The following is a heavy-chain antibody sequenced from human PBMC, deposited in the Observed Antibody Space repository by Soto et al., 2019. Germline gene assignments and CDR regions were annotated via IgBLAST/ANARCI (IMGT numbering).Heavy chain of an antibody. CDR3: ARVDSWTSYDTRASGFDR. Sequence: QVPLVQSGATVKSPGASVKVSCKASGYTFINKDITWVRKAAGQGLEWKGWMDIKNDYTVYAQKFKGRVTLLRATSIDPAYLELSGLSPEDAAVYYCARVDSWTSYDTRASGFDRLGQGTPFTVSA. D-gene: IGHD3-10*01. CDR1: GYTFINKD. J-gene: IGHJ5*02. V-gene: IGHV1-8*01. CDR2: MDIKNDYT.